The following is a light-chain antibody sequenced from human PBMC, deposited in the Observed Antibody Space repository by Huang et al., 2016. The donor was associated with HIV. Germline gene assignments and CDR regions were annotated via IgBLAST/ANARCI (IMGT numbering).Light chain of an antibody. V-gene: IGKV1-39*01. CDR1: QSISNS. Sequence: DIQMTQSPSSLSASVGDRVTITCRASQSISNSLNWYQQKPGTAPKLLIYGTSNLQSGVPSMFSGSGSGTDFTLTISSLQPEDFATYFCQQSYSTLWTFGQGTKVEIK. CDR2: GTS. CDR3: QQSYSTLWT. J-gene: IGKJ1*01.